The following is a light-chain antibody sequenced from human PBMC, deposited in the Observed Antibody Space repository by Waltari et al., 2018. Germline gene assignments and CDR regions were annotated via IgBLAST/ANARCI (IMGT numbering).Light chain of an antibody. Sequence: EIVLTQSPATVSLSPGERATLSCRASQSVSTNLGWYQQKPGQAPRLLIYDASKRATDIPARFSGSGSGTDFTLTISNLEPEDFAVYYCQQRNTWPNTFGQGTKLEIK. V-gene: IGKV3-11*01. J-gene: IGKJ2*01. CDR2: DAS. CDR3: QQRNTWPNT. CDR1: QSVSTN.